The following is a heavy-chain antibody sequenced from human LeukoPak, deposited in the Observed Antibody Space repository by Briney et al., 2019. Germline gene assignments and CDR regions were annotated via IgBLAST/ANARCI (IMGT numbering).Heavy chain of an antibody. V-gene: IGHV3-53*05. J-gene: IGHJ4*02. CDR1: GVTLSSNY. CDR3: ARDKGIVATIIDY. D-gene: IGHD5-12*01. Sequence: GGSLRLSCAASGVTLSSNYMSWGRQAPGKGLGWVSVIYSGGRTYYADSVKGRFTISRDNSKTTLYLQMNSLRAEDTAVYYCARDKGIVATIIDYWGQGTLVTVSS. CDR2: IYSGGRT.